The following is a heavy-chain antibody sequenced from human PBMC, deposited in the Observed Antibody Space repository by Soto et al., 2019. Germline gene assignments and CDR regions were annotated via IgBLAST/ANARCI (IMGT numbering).Heavy chain of an antibody. CDR1: GGSISSSSYY. CDR2: IYYSGST. Sequence: QLQLQESGPGLVKPSETLSLTCTVSGGSISSSSYYWGWIRQPPGKGLEWIGSIYYSGSTYYNPPLKSRVTISVDTSKNQFSLKLSSVTAADTAVYYCAPGVAGTGWFDPWGQGTLVTVSS. V-gene: IGHV4-39*01. CDR3: APGVAGTGWFDP. D-gene: IGHD6-19*01. J-gene: IGHJ5*02.